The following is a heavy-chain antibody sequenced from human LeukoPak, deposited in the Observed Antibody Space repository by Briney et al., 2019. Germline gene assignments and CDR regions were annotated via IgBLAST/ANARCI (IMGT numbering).Heavy chain of an antibody. CDR3: ARSGGLGTYHQLRYNWFDP. CDR1: GFTLSDYH. Sequence: GGSLRLSCAASGFTLSDYHMNWVRQAPGKGLEWLSSITTISHYIYYAGAVRGRFTISRDNAKNSLYLQMNSLRGEDTAVYYCARSGGLGTYHQLRYNWFDPWGQGTLVTVSS. CDR2: ITTISHYI. D-gene: IGHD2-15*01. V-gene: IGHV3-21*01. J-gene: IGHJ5*02.